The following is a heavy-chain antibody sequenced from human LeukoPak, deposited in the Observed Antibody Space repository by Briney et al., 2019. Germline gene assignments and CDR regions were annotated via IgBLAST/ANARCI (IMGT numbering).Heavy chain of an antibody. CDR3: ARDGYGDYKYYFDY. V-gene: IGHV3-74*01. Sequence: GGSLRLSCAASGNYWMHWVRQAPGKGLVWVSHINSDGSWTSYADSVKGRFTISRDNAKNSLYLQMNSLRAEDTAVYYCARDGYGDYKYYFDYWGQGTLVTVSS. CDR2: INSDGSWT. CDR1: GNYW. D-gene: IGHD4-17*01. J-gene: IGHJ4*02.